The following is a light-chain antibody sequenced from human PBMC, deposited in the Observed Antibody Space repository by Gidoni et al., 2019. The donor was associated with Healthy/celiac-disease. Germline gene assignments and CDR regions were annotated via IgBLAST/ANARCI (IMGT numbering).Light chain of an antibody. CDR1: PSVLYSSNNQNY. J-gene: IGKJ1*01. CDR3: QQYYSTPPT. Sequence: DIVMTQSPDSLAVSLGERATINCKSSPSVLYSSNNQNYLAWYQQKPGQPPKLLIYWASTRESGAPDRFSGSGSGTDFTLTISSLQAEDVAVYYCQQYYSTPPTFGQGTKVEIK. CDR2: WAS. V-gene: IGKV4-1*01.